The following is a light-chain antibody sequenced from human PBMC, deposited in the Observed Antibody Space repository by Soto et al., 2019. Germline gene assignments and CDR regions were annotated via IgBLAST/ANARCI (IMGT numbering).Light chain of an antibody. V-gene: IGKV3D-15*01. Sequence: ELVMTQSPATLSVSPGERATLSCRASQSVTNNLAWYQQKPGQPPKLVLYGVSTRAAGIPARFNGSGSGTEFTLTISSLQFEDFSVYYLQQDNNLAPRYTFGQGTKLEIK. CDR2: GVS. CDR1: QSVTNN. CDR3: QQDNNLAPRYT. J-gene: IGKJ2*01.